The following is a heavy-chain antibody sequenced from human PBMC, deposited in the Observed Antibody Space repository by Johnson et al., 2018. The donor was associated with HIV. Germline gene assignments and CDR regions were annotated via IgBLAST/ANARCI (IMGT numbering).Heavy chain of an antibody. CDR3: ARANFNYYDSSGPDGHDAFDI. CDR1: GFTFSNYD. CDR2: IGTAGDT. D-gene: IGHD3-22*01. J-gene: IGHJ3*02. V-gene: IGHV3-13*04. Sequence: VQLVESGGGLVQPGGSLRLSCAASGFTFSNYDMHWVRQATGKGLEWVSAIGTAGDTYYPGSVKGRFTISRENAKNTLYLQMNSLRAEDTAVYYCARANFNYYDSSGPDGHDAFDIWGQGTMVTVSS.